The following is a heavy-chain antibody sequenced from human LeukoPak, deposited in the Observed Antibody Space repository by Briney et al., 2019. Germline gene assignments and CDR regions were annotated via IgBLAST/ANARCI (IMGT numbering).Heavy chain of an antibody. CDR3: ARDPLGYMDV. Sequence: PGGPLRLSCAASGFTFSSYWMRWVRQAPGKGLVWVSRINSDGSSTSYPDSVKGRFTISRDNAKQTLYEHVHSLRAEDTAVYYCARDPLGYMDVWGKGTTVTVSS. CDR2: INSDGSST. V-gene: IGHV3-74*01. J-gene: IGHJ6*03. D-gene: IGHD3-3*02. CDR1: GFTFSSYW.